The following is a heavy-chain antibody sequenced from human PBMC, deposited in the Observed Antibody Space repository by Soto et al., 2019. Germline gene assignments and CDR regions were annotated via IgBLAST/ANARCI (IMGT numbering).Heavy chain of an antibody. Sequence: GGSLRLSCAASGFTFSRYSMNWVRQAPGKGLEWVSYISSSSSTIYYADSVKGRFTISRDNAKNSLYLQMNSLRAEDTAVYYCARDTDASMTTVTTFLYEPDYWGQGTLVTVSS. CDR3: ARDTDASMTTVTTFLYEPDY. J-gene: IGHJ4*02. D-gene: IGHD4-4*01. CDR2: ISSSSSTI. V-gene: IGHV3-48*01. CDR1: GFTFSRYS.